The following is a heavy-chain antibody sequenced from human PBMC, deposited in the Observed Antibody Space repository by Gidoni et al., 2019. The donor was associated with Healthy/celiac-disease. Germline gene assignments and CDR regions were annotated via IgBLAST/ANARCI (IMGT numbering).Heavy chain of an antibody. V-gene: IGHV5-51*01. D-gene: IGHD1-7*01. CDR3: ARLGLPNPSVYYMDV. J-gene: IGHJ6*03. Sequence: ELQLVPSGAEVKKPGESLKISCKGSGYRFTRYWIGWVRQMPGKGLEWMGIIYPGDSDTRYSPSFQGQVTISADKSISTAYLQWSSLKASDTAMYYCARLGLPNPSVYYMDVWGKGTTVTVSS. CDR2: IYPGDSDT. CDR1: GYRFTRYW.